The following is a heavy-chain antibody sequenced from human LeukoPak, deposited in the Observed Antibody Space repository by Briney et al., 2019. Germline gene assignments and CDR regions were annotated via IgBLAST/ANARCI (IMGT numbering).Heavy chain of an antibody. CDR2: INSDGSST. J-gene: IGHJ2*01. CDR3: ARVPGYCSGGSCYGWYFDL. Sequence: PGGSLRLSCAASGFTFSSYWMHWVRQAPGKGLVWVSRINSDGSSTSYADSVKGRFTISRDNAKNTRYLQMNSLRAEDTAVYYCARVPGYCSGGSCYGWYFDLWGRGTLVTVSS. CDR1: GFTFSSYW. V-gene: IGHV3-74*01. D-gene: IGHD2-15*01.